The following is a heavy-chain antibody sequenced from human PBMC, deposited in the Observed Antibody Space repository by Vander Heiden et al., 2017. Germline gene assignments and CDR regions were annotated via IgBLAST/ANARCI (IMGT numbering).Heavy chain of an antibody. D-gene: IGHD3-22*01. CDR2: IIPILGTA. CDR1: GVTFSSYA. CDR3: ATHYDSSGYYPY. J-gene: IGHJ4*02. V-gene: IGHV1-69*01. Sequence: QVQLVQSGAEVKKPGSSVKVSCKASGVTFSSYAISWVGQAPGQGLERMGGIIPILGTANYAQKFHGRVTITADGSTSTAYMELSSLRSEDTAVYYCATHYDSSGYYPYWGQGTLVTVSS.